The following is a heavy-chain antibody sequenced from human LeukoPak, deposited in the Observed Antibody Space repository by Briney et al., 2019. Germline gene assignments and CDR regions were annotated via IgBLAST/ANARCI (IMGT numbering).Heavy chain of an antibody. J-gene: IGHJ3*02. Sequence: SVKVSCKASGYTFTNYAMNWVRQAPGQGLEWIGWIVVGSGNTNYAQKFQERVTITRDMSTSTAYMELSSLRSEDTAVYYCAAGDYYGDLLDAFDIWGQGTMVTVSS. V-gene: IGHV1-58*02. CDR1: GYTFTNYA. D-gene: IGHD4-17*01. CDR3: AAGDYYGDLLDAFDI. CDR2: IVVGSGNT.